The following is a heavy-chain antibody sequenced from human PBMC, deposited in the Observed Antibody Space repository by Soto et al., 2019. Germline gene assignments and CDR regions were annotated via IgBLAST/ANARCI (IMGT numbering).Heavy chain of an antibody. J-gene: IGHJ6*02. CDR2: IWYDGSNK. CDR1: GFTFSSYG. CDR3: ARDGITMVRGKIYGMDV. Sequence: QVQLVESGGGVVQPGRSLRLSCAASGFTFSSYGMHRVRQAPGKGLEWVAVIWYDGSNKYYADSVKGRFTISRDNSKNTLDRQMYSLRAEDTAVYYCARDGITMVRGKIYGMDVWGQGTTVTVSS. V-gene: IGHV3-33*01. D-gene: IGHD3-10*01.